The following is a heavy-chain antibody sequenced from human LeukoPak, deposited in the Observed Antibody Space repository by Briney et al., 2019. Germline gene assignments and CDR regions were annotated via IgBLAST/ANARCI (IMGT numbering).Heavy chain of an antibody. D-gene: IGHD3-22*01. CDR2: TSSSDAGT. CDR1: GFTLNNYA. V-gene: IGHV3-23*01. CDR3: AKHNAYDSIGYSYHFDS. J-gene: IGHJ4*02. Sequence: GGSLRLSCAASGFTLNNYAMSWVRQAPGKGLEWVSATSSSDAGTYHADSVRGRFTISRDHSKSTLYLQMNSLRAEDTAVYYCAKHNAYDSIGYSYHFDSWGQGTLVTVSS.